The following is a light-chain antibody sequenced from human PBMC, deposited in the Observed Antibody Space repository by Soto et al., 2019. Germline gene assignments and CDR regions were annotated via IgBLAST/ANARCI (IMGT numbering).Light chain of an antibody. CDR2: EGS. Sequence: QSVLTQPASVSGSPGQSITISCTGTSSDVGSYNLVSWYQQHPGKAPKLMIYEGSKRPPGVSNRFSGSKSGNTASLTISGLQAEDEADYYCCSYAGSSTFEGVFGTGTKVTVL. CDR1: SSDVGSYNL. CDR3: CSYAGSSTFEGV. J-gene: IGLJ1*01. V-gene: IGLV2-23*03.